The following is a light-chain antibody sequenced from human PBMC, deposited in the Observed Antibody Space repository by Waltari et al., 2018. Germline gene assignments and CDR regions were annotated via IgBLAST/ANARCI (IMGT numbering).Light chain of an antibody. CDR3: QQSYSTPLT. J-gene: IGKJ4*01. CDR1: QSIISY. CDR2: AAS. V-gene: IGKV1-39*01. Sequence: DIQMTQSPSSLSASVGDRVTITCRASQSIISYLNWYQQKPGKAPKLLFYAASSLQSGVPSRFSGSGSGTDFTLTISSLQPEDFATYYCQQSYSTPLTFGGGTKVEIK.